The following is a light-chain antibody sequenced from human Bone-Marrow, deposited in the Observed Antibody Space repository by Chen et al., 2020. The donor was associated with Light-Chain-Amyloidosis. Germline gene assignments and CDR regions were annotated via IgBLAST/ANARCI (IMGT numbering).Light chain of an antibody. CDR2: EVT. J-gene: IGLJ1*01. Sequence: QSALTQPASVSGSPGQSITISCTGTSSDVGGDNHVSWYQQHPDKAPKLMIYEVTNRPSWVPDRFSCSKSDDTASLTISGLQTEDEADDFCSSYTITNTLVFGSGTRVTGL. CDR1: SSDVGGDNH. V-gene: IGLV2-14*01. CDR3: SSYTITNTLV.